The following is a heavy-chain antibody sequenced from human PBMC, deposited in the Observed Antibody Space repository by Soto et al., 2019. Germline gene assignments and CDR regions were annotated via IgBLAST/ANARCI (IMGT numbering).Heavy chain of an antibody. J-gene: IGHJ5*02. V-gene: IGHV1-8*01. CDR1: GYTFTSYD. D-gene: IGHD4-17*01. CDR3: ARAHYPSMTTCLNWVDP. CDR2: MNPNSGNT. Sequence: GASVKVSCKASGYTFTSYDINWVRQATGQGLEWMGWMNPNSGNTGYAQKFQGRVTMTRNTSISTAYMELSSLRSEDTAVYYCARAHYPSMTTCLNWVDPWGQGTLVTVSS.